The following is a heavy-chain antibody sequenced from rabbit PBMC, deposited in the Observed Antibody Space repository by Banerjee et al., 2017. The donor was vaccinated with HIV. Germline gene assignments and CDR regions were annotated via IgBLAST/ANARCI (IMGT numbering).Heavy chain of an antibody. V-gene: IGHV1S45*01. CDR2: IYTGNGDT. J-gene: IGHJ4*01. D-gene: IGHD4-1*01. CDR1: GFSFSSGYD. Sequence: QEQLKESGGGLVQPEGSLTLTCTASGFSFSSGYDMCWVRQAPGKGLEWIGCIYTGNGDTYYASWAKGRFTISKTSSTTVTLQMTSLTAADTATYFCARRYDSSGWGYYFTLWGPGTLVTVS. CDR3: ARRYDSSGWGYYFTL.